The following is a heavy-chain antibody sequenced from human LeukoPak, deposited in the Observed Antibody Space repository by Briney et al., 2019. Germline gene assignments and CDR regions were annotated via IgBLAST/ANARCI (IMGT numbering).Heavy chain of an antibody. V-gene: IGHV4-59*08. Sequence: SETLSLTCTVSGGSISSYYWSWIRQPPGKGLEWIGYIYYSGSTNYNPSLKSRVTISVDTSKNQFSLKLSSVTAADTAVYYCARGGSGSTFYYDYYGMDVWGQGTTVTVSS. D-gene: IGHD3-16*01. CDR3: ARGGSGSTFYYDYYGMDV. J-gene: IGHJ6*02. CDR2: IYYSGST. CDR1: GGSISSYY.